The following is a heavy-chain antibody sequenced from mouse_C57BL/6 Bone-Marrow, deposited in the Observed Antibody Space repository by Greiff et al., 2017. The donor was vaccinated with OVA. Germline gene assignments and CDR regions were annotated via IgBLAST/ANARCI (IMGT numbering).Heavy chain of an antibody. CDR3: VRGITTEALDY. V-gene: IGHV10-3*01. CDR1: GFTFNTYA. D-gene: IGHD1-1*01. Sequence: EVQLVESGGGLVQPKGSLKLSCAASGFTFNTYAMHWVRQAPGKGLEWVARIRSKSSNYATYYADAVKDRFTISREDSQSMLYLQMNNLKAEDRATYYCVRGITTEALDYWGQGTTLTVSS. J-gene: IGHJ2*01. CDR2: IRSKSSNYAT.